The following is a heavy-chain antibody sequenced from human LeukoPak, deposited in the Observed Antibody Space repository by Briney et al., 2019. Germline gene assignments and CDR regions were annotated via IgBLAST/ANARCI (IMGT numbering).Heavy chain of an antibody. CDR3: VRHCCSSPSKRTFDK. Sequence: SETLSLTCTVSGGSISSYYWSWIRQPPGKGLEWIGTISDSGSAFYNPSLKSRLIISVDTSKNQFSLKLSSVTAADTGVYYCVRHCCSSPSKRTFDKWGQGTLVTVSS. J-gene: IGHJ3*02. CDR1: GGSISSYY. V-gene: IGHV4-59*04. CDR2: ISDSGSA. D-gene: IGHD2-15*01.